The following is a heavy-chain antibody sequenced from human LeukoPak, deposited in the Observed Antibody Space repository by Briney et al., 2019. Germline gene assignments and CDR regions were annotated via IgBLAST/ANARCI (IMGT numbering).Heavy chain of an antibody. D-gene: IGHD1-26*01. J-gene: IGHJ3*02. CDR1: GFTFSSYS. CDR3: ARGGRRAAHGAFDI. Sequence: GGSLRLSCAASGFTFSSYSMNWVRQAPGKGLEWVSYISSSSSTIYYADSVKGRFTISRDNAKNSLYLQMNSLRAEDTAVYYCARGGRRAAHGAFDIWGQGTMVTVSS. V-gene: IGHV3-48*01. CDR2: ISSSSSTI.